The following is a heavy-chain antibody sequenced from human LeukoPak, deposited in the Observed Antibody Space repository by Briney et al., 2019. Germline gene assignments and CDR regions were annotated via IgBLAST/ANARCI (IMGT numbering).Heavy chain of an antibody. CDR1: GYTFTGYY. J-gene: IGHJ4*02. D-gene: IGHD3-22*01. CDR3: AREISGYSDY. CDR2: INANSGDT. Sequence: ASVRVSCKASGYTFTGYYMHWVRQAPGQGLEWMGWINANSGDTKYAQKFQGRVTMTRDTSISTAYMELSRLRSDDTAMYYCAREISGYSDYWGQGTLVTVSS. V-gene: IGHV1-2*02.